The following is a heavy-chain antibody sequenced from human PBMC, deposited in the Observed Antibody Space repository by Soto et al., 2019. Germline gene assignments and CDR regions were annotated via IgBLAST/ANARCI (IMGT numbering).Heavy chain of an antibody. CDR3: AHGDPLDFHY. D-gene: IGHD3-10*01. CDR2: LYWNGIE. Sequence: QITLKESGPTLVKPTQTLTLTCTFSGFSLSSSGESVGWIRQPPGKALEWLALLYWNGIERYCPSLKSRLTVFKDASKSQVVLTMTNMDPVDTATYFCAHGDPLDFHYWGQGTLVTVSP. CDR1: GFSLSSSGES. V-gene: IGHV2-5*01. J-gene: IGHJ4*02.